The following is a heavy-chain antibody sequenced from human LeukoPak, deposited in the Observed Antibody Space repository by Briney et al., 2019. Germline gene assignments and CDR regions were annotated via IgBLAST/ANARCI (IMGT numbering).Heavy chain of an antibody. J-gene: IGHJ6*02. CDR3: ARSMVRAPSYYYGMDV. D-gene: IGHD3-10*01. CDR1: GGSISSYY. V-gene: IGHV4-59*01. Sequence: SETLSLTCTVSGGSISSYYWSWIRQPPGKGLEWIGYIYYSGSTNYNPSLKSRVTISVDTSKNQFSLKLSSVTAADTAVYYCARSMVRAPSYYYGMDVWGQGTTVTVSS. CDR2: IYYSGST.